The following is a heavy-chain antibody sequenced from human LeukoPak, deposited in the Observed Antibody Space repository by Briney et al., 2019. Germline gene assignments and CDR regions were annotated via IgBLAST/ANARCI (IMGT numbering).Heavy chain of an antibody. J-gene: IGHJ4*02. CDR3: ARGKIRSVAADF. CDR2: INHSGST. Sequence: ASETLSLTCAVYGGSFSGYYWSWIRQPPGKGLEWIGEINHSGSTNYNPSLKSRVTISVDTSKNQFSLKLSSVTAADTAVYYCARGKIRSVAADFWGQGTLVTVSS. V-gene: IGHV4-34*01. CDR1: GGSFSGYY.